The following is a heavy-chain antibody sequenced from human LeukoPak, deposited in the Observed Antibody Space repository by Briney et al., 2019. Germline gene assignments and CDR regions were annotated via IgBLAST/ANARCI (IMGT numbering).Heavy chain of an antibody. CDR3: ARAGGYCSSTSCYHWFDP. V-gene: IGHV4-34*01. CDR2: INHSGST. D-gene: IGHD2-2*01. CDR1: GGSFSGYY. J-gene: IGHJ5*02. Sequence: SETLSLTCAVYGGSFSGYYWRWIRQPPGKGLEWIGEINHSGSTNYNPSLKSRVTISVDTSKNQFSLKLSSVTAADTAVYYCARAGGYCSSTSCYHWFDPWGQGTLVTVSS.